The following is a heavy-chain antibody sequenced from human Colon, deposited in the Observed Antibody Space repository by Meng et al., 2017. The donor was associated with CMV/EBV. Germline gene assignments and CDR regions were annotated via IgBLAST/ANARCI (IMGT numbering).Heavy chain of an antibody. CDR1: GYTFTNYG. V-gene: IGHV1-18*01. D-gene: IGHD1-26*01. J-gene: IGHJ1*01. CDR3: VRESQSGSYIYLQH. CDR2: ISAYTGDT. Sequence: QVQLGQSGAEVKKPGASVKVSCKASGYTFTNYGISWVRQASGQGLEWMGWISAYTGDTYYAQKFQGRVTMTTDTSTSTAYMELRSLRSDDTAVYYCVRESQSGSYIYLQHWGQGTLVTVSS.